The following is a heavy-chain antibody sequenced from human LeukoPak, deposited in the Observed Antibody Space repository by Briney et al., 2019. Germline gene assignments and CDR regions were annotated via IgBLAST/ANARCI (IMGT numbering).Heavy chain of an antibody. D-gene: IGHD1-26*01. V-gene: IGHV3-9*01. J-gene: IGHJ4*02. CDR3: AKYVGSGSSSASYFEY. CDR2: ISWNSGNI. Sequence: GRSLRLSCAASGFTFDDYAMHWVRQGPGKGLEWVSGISWNSGNIGYADSVKGRFTISRDNAKNSLYLQMNSLRAEDTALYYCAKYVGSGSSSASYFEYWGQGTLVTVSS. CDR1: GFTFDDYA.